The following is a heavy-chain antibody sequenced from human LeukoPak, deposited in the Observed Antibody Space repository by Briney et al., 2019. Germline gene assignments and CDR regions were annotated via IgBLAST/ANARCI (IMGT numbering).Heavy chain of an antibody. CDR2: ISAYNGNT. D-gene: IGHD3-3*01. J-gene: IGHJ4*02. Sequence: SVKVSCKASGYTFTSYGISWVRQAPGQGLEWMGWISAYNGNTNYAQKLQGRVTMTTDTSTSTAYMELRSLRSDVTAVYYCVRVRRITIFGVVIEGFADYWGQGTLVTVSS. CDR3: VRVRRITIFGVVIEGFADY. V-gene: IGHV1-18*01. CDR1: GYTFTSYG.